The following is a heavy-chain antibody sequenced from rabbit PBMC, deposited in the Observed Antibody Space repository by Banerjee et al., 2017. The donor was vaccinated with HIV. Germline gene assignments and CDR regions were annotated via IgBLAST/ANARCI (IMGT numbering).Heavy chain of an antibody. Sequence: QSLEESGGDLVKPGASLTLTCTASGFTFSTYWICWVRQAPGKGLEWIACIYVGSGGGTKYASWAKGRFTISKTSSTPVTLQMTSLTAADTATYFCARDLPDIIGWNFGWWGPGTLVTVS. D-gene: IGHD4-1*01. CDR3: ARDLPDIIGWNFGW. V-gene: IGHV1S40*01. J-gene: IGHJ6*01. CDR2: IYVGSGGGT. CDR1: GFTFSTYW.